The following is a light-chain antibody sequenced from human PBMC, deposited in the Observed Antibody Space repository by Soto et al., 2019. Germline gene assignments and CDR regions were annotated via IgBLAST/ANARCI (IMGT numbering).Light chain of an antibody. Sequence: EIVMTQSPATLSVSPGERATLSCRASQSISNNLAWYHHKPGQAPRLLIFGASTRATGIPTRFSGGRSGTEFTLTVSSLQSEDFAVYYCQQYNDWPWTFGQGTKAEI. CDR3: QQYNDWPWT. J-gene: IGKJ1*01. CDR2: GAS. CDR1: QSISNN. V-gene: IGKV3-15*01.